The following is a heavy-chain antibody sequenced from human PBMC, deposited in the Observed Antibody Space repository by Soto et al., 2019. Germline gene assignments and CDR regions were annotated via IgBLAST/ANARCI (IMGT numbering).Heavy chain of an antibody. CDR1: GFTFTNYA. V-gene: IGHV3-23*01. CDR3: AREVGAPSGWLDP. J-gene: IGHJ5*02. Sequence: EVQLSESGGDLRQPGGSLRLSCAASGFTFTNYAMTWVRQTPGKGLEWVSGISASGGLKYYADSVQGRFTVSRDNSKNILYRQMANLRDEDTALYYCAREVGAPSGWLDPWGQGTQVTVSS. D-gene: IGHD1-26*01. CDR2: ISASGGLK.